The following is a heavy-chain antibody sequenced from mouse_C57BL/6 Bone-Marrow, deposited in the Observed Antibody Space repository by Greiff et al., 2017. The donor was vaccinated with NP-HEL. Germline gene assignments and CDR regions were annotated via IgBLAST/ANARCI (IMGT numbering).Heavy chain of an antibody. CDR2: ISYDGSN. J-gene: IGHJ1*03. CDR3: ARNERHWYFDV. Sequence: EVQLQQSGPGLVKPSQSLSLTCSVTGYSITSGYYWNWIRQFPGNKLEWMGYISYDGSNNYNPSLKNRIPITLDTSKNQFFLKLNSVTTEDTATYYWARNERHWYFDVWGKGTTVTVSS. V-gene: IGHV3-6*01. CDR1: GYSITSGYY. D-gene: IGHD1-2*01.